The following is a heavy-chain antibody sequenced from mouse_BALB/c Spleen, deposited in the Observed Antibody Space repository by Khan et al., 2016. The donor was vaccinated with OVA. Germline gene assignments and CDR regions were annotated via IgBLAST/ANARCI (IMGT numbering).Heavy chain of an antibody. Sequence: QVQLQQSGAELARPGASVKMSCKASGYSFTSHTMHWVKQRPGQGLEWIGYINPRSGYTNYNQKFNDNATLTADKSSSTAYMQLSSLTSEDSAVYYCARRTTGYALDYWGQGTSVTVSS. V-gene: IGHV1-4*01. CDR1: GYSFTSHT. J-gene: IGHJ4*01. D-gene: IGHD2-14*01. CDR2: INPRSGYT. CDR3: ARRTTGYALDY.